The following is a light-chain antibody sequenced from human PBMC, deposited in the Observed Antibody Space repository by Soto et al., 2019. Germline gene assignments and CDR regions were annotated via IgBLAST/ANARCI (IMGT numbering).Light chain of an antibody. CDR1: QSVSLH. J-gene: IGKJ1*01. V-gene: IGKV3-15*01. CDR3: HQRQSWPRT. CDR2: GAS. Sequence: EIVMTQSPSTLSVSPGERATLSCRASQSVSLHLAWYQQKPGRAPRLLIYGASTRATGVPARFSASGTGTDFTLTISDVQPEDFAIYYCHQRQSWPRTFGQGTKVDIK.